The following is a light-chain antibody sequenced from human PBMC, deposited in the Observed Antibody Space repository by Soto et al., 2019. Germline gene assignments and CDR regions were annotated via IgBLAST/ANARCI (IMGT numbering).Light chain of an antibody. CDR3: QQYNYWPPS. Sequence: EIVMTQSPGTLSLSPGERATLSCRSSQSVISRLAWYQQKPGQAPRLLISGASSRATGIPDRFSGSGSGTDFTLTISRLEPEDFALYYCQQYNYWPPSFGPGTKVDIK. CDR1: QSVISR. J-gene: IGKJ3*01. V-gene: IGKV3-20*01. CDR2: GAS.